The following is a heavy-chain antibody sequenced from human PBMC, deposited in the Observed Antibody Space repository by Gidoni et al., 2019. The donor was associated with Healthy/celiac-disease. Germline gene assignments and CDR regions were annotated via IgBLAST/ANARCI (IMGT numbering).Heavy chain of an antibody. CDR3: TSPPLEHYDSSGYYPFDY. CDR1: GFTFGGSA. CDR2: IRSKANSYAT. J-gene: IGHJ4*02. D-gene: IGHD3-22*01. Sequence: EVQLVESGGGLVQHGGSLTLSCEASGFTFGGSAMHWVRQAAGKGLEWVGRIRSKANSYATAYAASVKGRFTISRDDSKNTAYLQMNSLKTEDTAVYYCTSPPLEHYDSSGYYPFDYWGQGTLVTVSS. V-gene: IGHV3-73*02.